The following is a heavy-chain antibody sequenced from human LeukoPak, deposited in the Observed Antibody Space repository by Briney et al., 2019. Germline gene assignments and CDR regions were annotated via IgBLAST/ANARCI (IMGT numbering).Heavy chain of an antibody. CDR1: GFTFDDYG. Sequence: GGSLRLSCAVSGFTFDDYGMSWVRQVPGKGLEWVSGINWNGGSTAYADSVKGRFIISRDNAKNSLYLEVNSLRAEDTALYYCARDHGAIALTNYLDYWGQGTLVTVSS. V-gene: IGHV3-20*04. CDR2: INWNGGST. D-gene: IGHD1-1*01. J-gene: IGHJ4*02. CDR3: ARDHGAIALTNYLDY.